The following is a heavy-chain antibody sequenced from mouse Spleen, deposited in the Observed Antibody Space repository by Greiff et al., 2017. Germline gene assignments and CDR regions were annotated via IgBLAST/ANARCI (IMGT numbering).Heavy chain of an antibody. V-gene: IGHV14-1*01. CDR1: GFNIKDYY. D-gene: IGHD1-1*01. CDR3: TVITTVVAYYFDY. Sequence: EVKVVESGAELVRPGASVKLSCTASGFNIKDYYMHWVKQRPEQGLEWIGRIDPEDGDTEYAPKFQGKATMTADTSSNTAYLQLSSLTSEDTAVYYCTVITTVVAYYFDYWGQGTTLTVSS. CDR2: IDPEDGDT. J-gene: IGHJ2*01.